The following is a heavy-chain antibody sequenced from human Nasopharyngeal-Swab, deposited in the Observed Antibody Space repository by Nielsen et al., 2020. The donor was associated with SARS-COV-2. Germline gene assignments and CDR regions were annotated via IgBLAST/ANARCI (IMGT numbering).Heavy chain of an antibody. Sequence: GGSLRLSCAASGFTFSSYSMSWVRQAPGKGLEWVSSISGSGGSTYYADSVKGRFTISRDNSKNTLYLQMNSLRAEDTAVYYCATTSQGYCSSTSCYGGYYYYGMDVWGQGTTVTVSS. CDR2: ISGSGGST. D-gene: IGHD2-2*01. J-gene: IGHJ6*02. CDR1: GFTFSSYS. V-gene: IGHV3-23*01. CDR3: ATTSQGYCSSTSCYGGYYYYGMDV.